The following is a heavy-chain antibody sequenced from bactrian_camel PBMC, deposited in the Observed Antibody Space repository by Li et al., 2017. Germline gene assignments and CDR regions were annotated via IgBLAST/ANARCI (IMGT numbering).Heavy chain of an antibody. CDR2: IDNAGDKT. CDR1: GSTQWGYC. J-gene: IGHJ4*01. Sequence: HVQLVESGGGSVQGGGSLRLSCTTSGSTQWGYCMGWFRQAPGKAREGVAVIDNAGDKTYSDSVKGRFTISEGNAKNTVYLQMSSLKPEDTAMYYCAADPPSSCGSWTLMGQGTQVTVS. V-gene: IGHV3S1*01. D-gene: IGHD6*01.